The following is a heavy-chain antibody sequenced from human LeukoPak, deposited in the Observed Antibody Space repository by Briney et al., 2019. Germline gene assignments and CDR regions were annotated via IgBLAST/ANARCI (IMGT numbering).Heavy chain of an antibody. CDR2: ISSSGSTI. V-gene: IGHV3-48*03. Sequence: GGSLRLSCAASGFTFSSYEMNWVRQAPGKGLEWVSYISSSGSTIYYADSVKGRFTISRDNAKNTLYLQMNSLRAEDTAVYYCAREGGRAFDIWGQGTMVTVSS. J-gene: IGHJ3*02. CDR3: AREGGRAFDI. CDR1: GFTFSSYE.